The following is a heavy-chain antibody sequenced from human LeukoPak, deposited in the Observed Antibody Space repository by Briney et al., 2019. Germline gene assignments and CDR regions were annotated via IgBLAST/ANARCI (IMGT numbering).Heavy chain of an antibody. Sequence: GGSLRLSCAASGFTVSSNHMSWVRQAPGKGLEWVSSISSSSSYIYYADSVKGRFTISRDNAKNSLYLQMNSLRAEDTAVYYCATYYYDSSGYLHFDYWGQGTLVTVSS. V-gene: IGHV3-21*01. D-gene: IGHD3-22*01. CDR3: ATYYYDSSGYLHFDY. CDR2: ISSSSSYI. J-gene: IGHJ4*02. CDR1: GFTVSSNH.